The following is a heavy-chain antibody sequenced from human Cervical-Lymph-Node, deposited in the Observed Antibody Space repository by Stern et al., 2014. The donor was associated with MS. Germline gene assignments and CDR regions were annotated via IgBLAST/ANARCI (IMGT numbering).Heavy chain of an antibody. Sequence: VQLAESGAEVKKPGSSVKVSCKASGGTFSSYTVGWVRQAPGQGLEWMGGVLPMFGIANYAEKFQGRVTITADESTSTAYMDLSTLRSEDTAVYYCARATSDYIWGSYRYLDYWGQGTQVTVSS. CDR2: VLPMFGIA. D-gene: IGHD3-16*02. V-gene: IGHV1-69*01. CDR3: ARATSDYIWGSYRYLDY. CDR1: GGTFSSYT. J-gene: IGHJ4*02.